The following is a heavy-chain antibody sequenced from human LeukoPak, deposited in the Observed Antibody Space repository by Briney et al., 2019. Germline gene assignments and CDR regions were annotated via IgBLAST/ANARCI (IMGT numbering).Heavy chain of an antibody. V-gene: IGHV1-2*02. Sequence: GASVKVSCKASGYTFTGYYMHWVRQAPGQGLEWMGWINPNSGGTNYAQKFQGRVTMTRDTSISTAYMELSRLRSGDTPVYYRARDRGSYFRYFDYWGQGTLVAVSS. J-gene: IGHJ4*02. CDR1: GYTFTGYY. CDR3: ARDRGSYFRYFDY. D-gene: IGHD1-26*01. CDR2: INPNSGGT.